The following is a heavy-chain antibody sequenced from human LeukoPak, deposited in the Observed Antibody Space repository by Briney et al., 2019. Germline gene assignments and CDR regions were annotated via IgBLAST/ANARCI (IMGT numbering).Heavy chain of an antibody. Sequence: GSLRLSCAASGFTFSDYYMSWIRQAPGKGLEWVSYISSSGSTIYYADSVKGRFTISRDNAKNSLYLQMNSLRAEDTAVYYCVTVVVPAAMSDFWGQGTLVTVSS. CDR3: VTVVVPAAMSDF. V-gene: IGHV3-11*01. D-gene: IGHD2-2*01. CDR1: GFTFSDYY. CDR2: ISSSGSTI. J-gene: IGHJ4*02.